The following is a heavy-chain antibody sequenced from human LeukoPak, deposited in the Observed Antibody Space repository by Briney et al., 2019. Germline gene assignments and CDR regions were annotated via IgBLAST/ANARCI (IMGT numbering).Heavy chain of an antibody. CDR1: GGSISSYY. V-gene: IGHV4-59*01. CDR2: IYYSGST. CDR3: ARARHLLSIQNYFYYMDV. Sequence: PSETLSLTCTVSGGSISSYYWSWLRQPPGKGLEWIGYIYYSGSTNYNPSLKSRVTISTDTSKTQFSLKLTSVTAADTAVYYCARARHLLSIQNYFYYMDVWGKGTTVTVSS. D-gene: IGHD2-2*01. J-gene: IGHJ6*03.